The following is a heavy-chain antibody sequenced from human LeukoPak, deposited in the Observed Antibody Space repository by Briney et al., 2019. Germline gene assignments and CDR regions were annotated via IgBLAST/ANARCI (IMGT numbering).Heavy chain of an antibody. V-gene: IGHV1-69*04. Sequence: GASVKVSCKASGGAFSSYAISWVRQAPGQGLEWMGRIIPILGIANYAQKFQGRVTITADKSTSTAYMELSSLRSEDTAVYYCAIAIYCSGGSCCGGYYFDYWGQGTLVTVSS. CDR1: GGAFSSYA. CDR2: IIPILGIA. CDR3: AIAIYCSGGSCCGGYYFDY. J-gene: IGHJ4*02. D-gene: IGHD2-15*01.